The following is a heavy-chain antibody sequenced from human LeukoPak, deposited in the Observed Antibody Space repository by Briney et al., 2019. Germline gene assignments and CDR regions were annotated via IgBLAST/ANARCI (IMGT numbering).Heavy chain of an antibody. Sequence: GVSLRLSCAASGFVFNAHGMHWVRQAPGKGLECLATIWFDGTNIYYADSVKGRFTISRDNSKNTLYLLMDTLRAEDTTVYYCAKDGSWGDYYFYFYMDVWGKGTTVTVSS. CDR1: GFVFNAHG. V-gene: IGHV3-33*06. D-gene: IGHD3-16*01. J-gene: IGHJ6*03. CDR3: AKDGSWGDYYFYFYMDV. CDR2: IWFDGTNI.